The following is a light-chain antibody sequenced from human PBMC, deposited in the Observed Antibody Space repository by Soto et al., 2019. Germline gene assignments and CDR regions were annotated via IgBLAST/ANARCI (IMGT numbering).Light chain of an antibody. CDR1: QSIDSY. Sequence: DIQMTQSPSSLSASVGDRVTITCLASQSIDSYLSWYQQRPGKAPKLLVYAASLQFGGPSRFTGSGSGTDFTLTISSLQPEDSATYYCQQSYSAPQTFGQGTKVDIK. V-gene: IGKV1-39*01. CDR3: QQSYSAPQT. CDR2: AA. J-gene: IGKJ1*01.